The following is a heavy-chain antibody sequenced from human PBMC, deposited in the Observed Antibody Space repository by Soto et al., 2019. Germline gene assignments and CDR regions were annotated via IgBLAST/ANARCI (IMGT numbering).Heavy chain of an antibody. CDR3: PKAATLTSIWFDS. Sequence: QMQLVESGGGVVQPGKSLRLSCAASGITLSGFVMHWVRQAPGKGLEWVALISYDGGKKYYADSVKGRFTISRDNSKNTRYLQMNTLRAEDTAVYYCPKAATLTSIWFDSWGQGTLVTVSS. V-gene: IGHV3-30*18. CDR2: ISYDGGKK. J-gene: IGHJ5*01. CDR1: GITLSGFV.